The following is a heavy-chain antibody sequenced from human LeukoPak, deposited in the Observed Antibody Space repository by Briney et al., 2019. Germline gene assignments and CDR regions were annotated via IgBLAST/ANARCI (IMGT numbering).Heavy chain of an antibody. D-gene: IGHD3-22*01. Sequence: PGGSLRLSCAASGFTASSNYMSWVRQAPGKGLEWVSVIYSGGSTYYADSVKGRFTISRDNSKNTLYLQMNSLRAEDTAVYYCARGPTYYYDSSGYYYDDYWGQGTLVTVSS. CDR3: ARGPTYYYDSSGYYYDDY. CDR1: GFTASSNY. V-gene: IGHV3-53*01. J-gene: IGHJ4*02. CDR2: IYSGGST.